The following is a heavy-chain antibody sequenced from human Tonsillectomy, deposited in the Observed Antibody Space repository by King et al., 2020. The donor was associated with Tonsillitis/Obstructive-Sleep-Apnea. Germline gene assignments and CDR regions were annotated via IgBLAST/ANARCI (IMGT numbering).Heavy chain of an antibody. CDR3: ARAVXXWLVQDNXXDX. J-gene: IGHJ5*02. V-gene: IGHV4-38-2*02. D-gene: IGHD6-19*01. CDR1: GYSISSGYY. CDR2: IYHSGST. Sequence: PLQESGPGLVKPSETLSLTCTVSGYSISSGYYWGWIRQPPGKGLEWIGSIYHSGSTYYNPSLKSRVTISVDTSKNQFSLKLSSVTAADTAVYYCARAVXXWLVQDNXXDXXGQGTLVTVSS.